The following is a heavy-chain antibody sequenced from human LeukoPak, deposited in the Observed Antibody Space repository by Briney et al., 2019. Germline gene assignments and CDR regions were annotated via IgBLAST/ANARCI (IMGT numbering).Heavy chain of an antibody. D-gene: IGHD6-19*01. Sequence: SETLSLTCTVSGGSISSYYWSWIRQPAGKGLEWIGRIYTSGSTNYNPSLKSRVTMSVDTSKNQFSLKLSSVTAADTAVYYCARSPGIAXAXDFDYWGQGTLVTVSS. CDR2: IYTSGST. CDR3: ARSPGIAXAXDFDY. J-gene: IGHJ4*02. V-gene: IGHV4-4*07. CDR1: GGSISSYY.